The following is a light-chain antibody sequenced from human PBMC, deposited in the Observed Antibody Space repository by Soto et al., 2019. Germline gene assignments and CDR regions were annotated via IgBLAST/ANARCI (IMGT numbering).Light chain of an antibody. V-gene: IGLV2-23*01. CDR2: EAT. J-gene: IGLJ1*01. Sequence: SALTQPASVSGSLRQSITISCTGTNSDLGSYDLVSWYQKHPGKAPKVILYEATKRPSGVSNRFSGSKSGNTASLTISGLQAEDEADYYCCSYAGSGTYVFGTGTKVTVL. CDR1: NSDLGSYDL. CDR3: CSYAGSGTYV.